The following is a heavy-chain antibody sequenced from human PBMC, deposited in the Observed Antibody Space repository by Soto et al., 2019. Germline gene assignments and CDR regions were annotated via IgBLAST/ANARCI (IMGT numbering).Heavy chain of an antibody. Sequence: SETLSLTCTVSNGSISTYYWTWVRQPPGKGLEWIGYVYYSGSSNYNPSLKSRVGMSIDTSKNQFSLELKSVTAADTATYYCARDLPRRGGIVVTARHYWGQGTLVTVSS. D-gene: IGHD2-15*01. CDR1: NGSISTYY. CDR3: ARDLPRRGGIVVTARHY. J-gene: IGHJ4*02. CDR2: VYYSGSS. V-gene: IGHV4-59*01.